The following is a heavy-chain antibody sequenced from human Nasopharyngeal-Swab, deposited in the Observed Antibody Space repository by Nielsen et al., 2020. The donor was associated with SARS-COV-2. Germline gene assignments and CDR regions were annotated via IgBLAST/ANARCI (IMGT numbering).Heavy chain of an antibody. D-gene: IGHD5-24*01. J-gene: IGHJ6*03. V-gene: IGHV1-8*01. CDR3: ARAPTNYYYYYMDV. CDR1: GYTFTSYD. Sequence: ASVKVSCKASGYTFTSYDINWVRQATGQGLEWMGWMNPNSGNTGYAQKFQGRVTMTRNTSISTAYMELSSLRSEDTAVYYCARAPTNYYYYYMDVWAKGPRSPSP. CDR2: MNPNSGNT.